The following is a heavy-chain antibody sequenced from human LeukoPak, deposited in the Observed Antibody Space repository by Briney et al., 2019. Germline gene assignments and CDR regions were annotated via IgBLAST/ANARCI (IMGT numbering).Heavy chain of an antibody. CDR3: ARARPTLGYSSHNDY. D-gene: IGHD6-19*01. CDR1: GYTFTGYY. Sequence: GASRRVSCKASGYTFTGYYMHWVRQAPGQGLEWMGWMNPNSGNTGYAQNFQGRVTITRDTSASTAYMELSSLRSEDTAVYYCARARPTLGYSSHNDYWGQGTLVTVSS. CDR2: MNPNSGNT. V-gene: IGHV1-8*03. J-gene: IGHJ4*02.